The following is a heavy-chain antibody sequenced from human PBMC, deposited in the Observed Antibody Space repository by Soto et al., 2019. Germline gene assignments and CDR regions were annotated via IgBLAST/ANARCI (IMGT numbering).Heavy chain of an antibody. CDR2: IYYSGST. V-gene: IGHV4-59*08. CDR3: ARHVGTMVRGVIRTYYYYYMDV. D-gene: IGHD3-10*01. CDR1: GGSISSYY. J-gene: IGHJ6*03. Sequence: ASETLSLTCTVSGGSISSYYWSWIRQPPGKGLEWIGYIYYSGSTNYNPSLKSRVTISVDTSKNQFSLKLSSVTAADTAVYYCARHVGTMVRGVIRTYYYYYMDVWGKGTTVTVSS.